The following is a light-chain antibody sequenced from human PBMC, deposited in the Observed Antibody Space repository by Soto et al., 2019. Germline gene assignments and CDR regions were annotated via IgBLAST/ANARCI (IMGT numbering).Light chain of an antibody. CDR2: DVN. V-gene: IGLV2-14*03. CDR3: SSYTTSTSYV. CDR1: SSDIGRYNY. Sequence: QSVLTQPASVSGSPGQPIKVSCAGTSSDIGRYNYFPWYQQHPGKAPKLIIYDVNKRPSGISNRFSGSKSGNTASLTISGLQAEDEDDYYCSSYTTSTSYVFGTGTKLTVL. J-gene: IGLJ1*01.